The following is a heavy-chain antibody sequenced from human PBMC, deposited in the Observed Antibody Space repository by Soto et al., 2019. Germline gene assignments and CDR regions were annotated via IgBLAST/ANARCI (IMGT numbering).Heavy chain of an antibody. Sequence: EVQLEESGGALVEPGGSLRLSCAASGFTFNNARMSWVRQAPGKGLAWVGRIDGGKTDFAAPVEGRFTFSRDDSRNTLFLQMNSLKTEATGVYYCTSNAAAKVGTLSYWGQEPWSPSPQ. CDR1: GFTFNNAR. J-gene: IGHJ4*01. D-gene: IGHD1-26*01. CDR3: TSNAAAKVGTLSY. CDR2: IDGGKT. V-gene: IGHV3-15*02.